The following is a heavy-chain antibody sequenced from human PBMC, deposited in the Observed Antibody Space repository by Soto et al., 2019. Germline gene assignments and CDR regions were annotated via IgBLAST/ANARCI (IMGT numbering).Heavy chain of an antibody. V-gene: IGHV3-21*01. J-gene: IGHJ6*03. CDR1: GFTFSSYS. D-gene: IGHD3-3*01. CDR3: ARAPTYYDFWSGYYIPYYYYYMDV. Sequence: GGSLRLSCAASGFTFSSYSMNWVRQAPGKGLEWVSSISSSSSYIYYADSVKGRFTISSDNAKNSLYLQMNSLRAEDTAVYYCARAPTYYDFWSGYYIPYYYYYMDVWGKGTTVTVSS. CDR2: ISSSSSYI.